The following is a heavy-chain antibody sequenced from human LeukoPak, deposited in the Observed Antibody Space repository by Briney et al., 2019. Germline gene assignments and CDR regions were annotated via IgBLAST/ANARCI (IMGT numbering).Heavy chain of an antibody. CDR3: ARDCSSTSCFFDY. CDR1: GFSFSSYG. V-gene: IGHV3-30*02. CDR2: IRSDGSNK. Sequence: GGSLRLSCAGSGFSFSSYGMHWVRQAPGKGLEWMAFIRSDGSNKYYADSVKGRFTISRDNAKNSLYLQMNSLRAEDTAVYYCARDCSSTSCFFDYWGQGTLVTVSS. D-gene: IGHD2-2*01. J-gene: IGHJ4*02.